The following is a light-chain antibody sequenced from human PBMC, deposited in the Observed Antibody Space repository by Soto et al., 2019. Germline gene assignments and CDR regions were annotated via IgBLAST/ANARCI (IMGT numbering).Light chain of an antibody. Sequence: QSALTQPRSVSGSPGQSVTISCTGSSSDVGAYNFVSWYQQHPGKAPKLMIYDVSKRPSGVPDRFSASKSGNTASLTISGLQAEDESDYYCYSYAGSYTWVFGGGTKVTVL. V-gene: IGLV2-11*01. CDR3: YSYAGSYTWV. CDR1: SSDVGAYNF. CDR2: DVS. J-gene: IGLJ3*02.